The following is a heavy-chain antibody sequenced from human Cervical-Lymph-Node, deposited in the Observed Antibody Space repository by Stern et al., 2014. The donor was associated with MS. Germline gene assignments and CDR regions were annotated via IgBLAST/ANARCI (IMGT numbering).Heavy chain of an antibody. CDR3: ARPVGDCTNGVCYSELDY. V-gene: IGHV1-3*01. Sequence: QDQLVQSGAEVKKPGASVKVSCKASGYAFFRYGIHWVRQAPGQRLEWMGWINAGNGDTKYSEKFQDRITITRDRSASTAYVELSSLRSEDTAVYYCARPVGDCTNGVCYSELDYWGQGTLVTVSS. CDR1: GYAFFRYG. D-gene: IGHD2-8*01. J-gene: IGHJ4*02. CDR2: INAGNGDT.